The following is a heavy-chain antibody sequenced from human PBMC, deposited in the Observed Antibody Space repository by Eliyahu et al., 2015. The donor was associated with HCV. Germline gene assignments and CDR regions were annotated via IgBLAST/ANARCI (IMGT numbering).Heavy chain of an antibody. J-gene: IGHJ4*02. Sequence: EVQLLESGXGLVQPGGSLRLSXAXXGFIFGXYAMXWVRQAPGKGLEWVSAISGSGGSTYSADSVKGRFTISRDNSKNTLYLQMNSLRAEDTAVYYCAKLASSSYWGQGTLVTVSS. CDR3: AKLASSSY. CDR1: GFIFGXYA. V-gene: IGHV3-23*01. D-gene: IGHD6-13*01. CDR2: ISGSGGST.